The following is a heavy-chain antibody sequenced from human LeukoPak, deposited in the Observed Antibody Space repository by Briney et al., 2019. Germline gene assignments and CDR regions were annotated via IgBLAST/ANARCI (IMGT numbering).Heavy chain of an antibody. Sequence: SVKVSCTASGGTFSSHTISWVRQAPEQGLEWMGRIIPLFGIVNYAQKFQDRVTITADKSTSTAYMEVSSLRSEDTAVYYCARIPSGDVDTAMVMYYHYGMDVWGQGTTVTVSS. D-gene: IGHD5-18*01. CDR3: ARIPSGDVDTAMVMYYHYGMDV. J-gene: IGHJ6*02. V-gene: IGHV1-69*02. CDR2: IIPLFGIV. CDR1: GGTFSSHT.